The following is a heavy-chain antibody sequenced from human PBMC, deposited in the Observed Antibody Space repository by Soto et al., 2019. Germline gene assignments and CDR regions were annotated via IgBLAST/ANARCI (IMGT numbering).Heavy chain of an antibody. Sequence: SVKVSCKASVGTFSSYTISWVRQAPGQGLEWMGRIIPILGITNYAQKLQGRVTMTTDTSTSTAYMELRSLRSDDTAMYYCARDHVVRGSYYDYWGQGTLVTV. CDR2: IIPILGIT. CDR3: ARDHVVRGSYYDY. V-gene: IGHV1-69*04. D-gene: IGHD1-26*01. J-gene: IGHJ4*02. CDR1: VGTFSSYT.